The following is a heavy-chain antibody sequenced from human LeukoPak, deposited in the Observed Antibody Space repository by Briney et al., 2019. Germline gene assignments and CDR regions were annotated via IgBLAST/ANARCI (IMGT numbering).Heavy chain of an antibody. CDR3: ARRGYSSGWNRFDY. D-gene: IGHD6-25*01. V-gene: IGHV3-48*01. CDR1: GFTFSSYE. CDR2: ISSSSRTI. Sequence: GGSLRLSCAASGFTFSSYEMNWVRQAPGKGLEWVSYISSSSRTIHYADSVKGRFTISRDNAKNSLYLQMNSLRAEDTAVYYCARRGYSSGWNRFDYWGQGTLVTVSS. J-gene: IGHJ4*02.